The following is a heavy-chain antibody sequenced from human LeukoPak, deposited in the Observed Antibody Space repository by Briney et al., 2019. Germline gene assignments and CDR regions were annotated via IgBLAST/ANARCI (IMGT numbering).Heavy chain of an antibody. CDR1: GFTFSSYA. V-gene: IGHV3-23*01. CDR2: ISGSGGST. J-gene: IGHJ4*02. Sequence: GGSLRLSCAASGFTFSSYAMSWVRQAPGKGLEWVSGISGSGGSTYYADSVKGRFTISRDNSKNTLYLQMNSLRAEDTAVYYCAKSVSVGATGPTVFDYWGQGTLVTVSS. D-gene: IGHD1-26*01. CDR3: AKSVSVGATGPTVFDY.